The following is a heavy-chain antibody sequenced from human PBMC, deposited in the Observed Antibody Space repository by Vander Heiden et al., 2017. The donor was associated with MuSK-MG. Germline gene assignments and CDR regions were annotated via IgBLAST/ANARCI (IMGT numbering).Heavy chain of an antibody. Sequence: SSYYWSWIRQPPGKGLEWIGYIYYSGSTNYNASLKSRVTISVDTSKNQFSLKLSSVTDADTAVYYCARGVKMATIDAFDIWGQGSMVTVSS. J-gene: IGHJ3*02. CDR1: SSYY. CDR3: ARGVKMATIDAFDI. CDR2: IYYSGST. V-gene: IGHV4-59*01. D-gene: IGHD5-12*01.